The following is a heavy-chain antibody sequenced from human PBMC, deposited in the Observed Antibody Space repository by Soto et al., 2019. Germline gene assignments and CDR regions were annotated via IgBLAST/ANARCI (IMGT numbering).Heavy chain of an antibody. V-gene: IGHV3-23*01. CDR3: AKMHIVVVIDLGPNKKNYSDY. Sequence: PGGSLRLSCAASGFTFSSYAMSWVRQAPGKGLEWVSAISGSGGSTYYADSVKGRFTISRDNSKNTLYLQMNSLRAEDTAVYYCAKMHIVVVIDLGPNKKNYSDYWGQGTLVTVSS. D-gene: IGHD2-21*01. CDR2: ISGSGGST. CDR1: GFTFSSYA. J-gene: IGHJ4*02.